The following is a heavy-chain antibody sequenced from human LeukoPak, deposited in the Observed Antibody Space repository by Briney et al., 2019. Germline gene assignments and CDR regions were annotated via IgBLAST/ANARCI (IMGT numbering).Heavy chain of an antibody. Sequence: GASATVSCKTSGYTLTDYYIHWVRQAPGQGLEWMGWINCKSGGTKYAPKFDGRVTMSRATSINTAFMELTSLTVDDTALYYCARGGSVVHPPEYTHHWARAPSSPSLQ. D-gene: IGHD1-26*01. CDR2: INCKSGGT. CDR3: ARGGSVVHPPEYTHH. V-gene: IGHV1-2*02. CDR1: GYTLTDYY. J-gene: IGHJ1*01.